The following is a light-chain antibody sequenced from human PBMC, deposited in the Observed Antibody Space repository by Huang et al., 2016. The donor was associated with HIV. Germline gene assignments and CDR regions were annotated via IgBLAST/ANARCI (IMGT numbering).Light chain of an antibody. V-gene: IGKV3-15*01. CDR2: AAS. CDR1: QIVSSH. CDR3: QQYNDFRST. Sequence: ETVMTQSPVTLSVSPGDRASLSCRSSQIVSSHLAWYQQKPGQAPRLLIYAASTRATWVPARFSCSGAGTEFTLTISTLQSEDSAVYYCQQYNDFRSTFGPGTRVEIK. J-gene: IGKJ3*01.